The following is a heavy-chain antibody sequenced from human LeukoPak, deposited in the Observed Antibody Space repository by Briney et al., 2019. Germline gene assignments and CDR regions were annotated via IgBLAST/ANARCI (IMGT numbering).Heavy chain of an antibody. V-gene: IGHV1-18*01. CDR1: GYTFTNYG. Sequence: GASVKVSCKASGYTFTNYGISWVRQAPGQGLEWMGWISAYNGNTNYAQKLQGRVTMTTDTSTSTAYMELRSLRSDDTAVYYCARGKIAVARYYFDYWGQGTLVTVSS. D-gene: IGHD6-19*01. CDR3: ARGKIAVARYYFDY. J-gene: IGHJ4*02. CDR2: ISAYNGNT.